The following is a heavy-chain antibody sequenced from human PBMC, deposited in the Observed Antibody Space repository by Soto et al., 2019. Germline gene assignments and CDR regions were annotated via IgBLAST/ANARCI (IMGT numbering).Heavy chain of an antibody. Sequence: QVQLQESGPGLVKPSETLSLTCTVSGGSISSYYWSWIRQPPGKGLEWIGYIYYSGSTNYNPSLKSRVTISVDTTKNQFALKLSSVTAADTAVYYCARKAEAVAGTGWFDPWGQGTLVTVSS. CDR3: ARKAEAVAGTGWFDP. CDR1: GGSISSYY. J-gene: IGHJ5*02. V-gene: IGHV4-59*01. D-gene: IGHD6-19*01. CDR2: IYYSGST.